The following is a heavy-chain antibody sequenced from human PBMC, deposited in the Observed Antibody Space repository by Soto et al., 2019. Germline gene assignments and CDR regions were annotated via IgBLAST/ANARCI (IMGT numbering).Heavy chain of an antibody. CDR1: GYTFTSYG. V-gene: IGHV1-18*01. J-gene: IGHJ3*02. D-gene: IGHD3-16*02. CDR3: AREPYDYIWGSYRPRGSRSADAFDI. CDR2: ISAYNGNT. Sequence: QVRLVQSGAEVKKPGASVKVSCKASGYTFTSYGISWVRQAPGQGLEWMGWISAYNGNTNYAQKLQGRVTMTTDTSTSTAYMELRSLRSDDTAVYYCAREPYDYIWGSYRPRGSRSADAFDIWGQGTMVTVSS.